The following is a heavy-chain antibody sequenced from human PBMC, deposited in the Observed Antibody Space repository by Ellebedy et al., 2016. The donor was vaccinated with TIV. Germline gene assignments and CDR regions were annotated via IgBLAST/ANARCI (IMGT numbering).Heavy chain of an antibody. J-gene: IGHJ6*02. CDR2: ISTYNGNT. Sequence: AASVKVSCKASGYTFSNYGISWVRQAPGQGLEWMGWISTYNGNTNYAQKLQGRITMTTDTSTSTAYMELRSLRSGDTAVYYCASIDRGYTYGYPLDYYYGMDVWGQGTTVTVSS. CDR3: ASIDRGYTYGYPLDYYYGMDV. CDR1: GYTFSNYG. D-gene: IGHD5-18*01. V-gene: IGHV1-18*04.